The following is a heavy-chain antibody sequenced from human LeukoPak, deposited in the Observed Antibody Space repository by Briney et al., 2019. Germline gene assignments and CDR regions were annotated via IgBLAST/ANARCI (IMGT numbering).Heavy chain of an antibody. CDR3: ASGGRVPRFDY. Sequence: GGSLRLSCVASGFSSNDYSMNWVRQAPGKGLEWISYITSSSGSIYYADSVKGRFTISRDNAKNSLYLQMNSLRAEDTAVYYCASGGRVPRFDYWGQGTLVSV. V-gene: IGHV3-48*01. CDR1: GFSSNDYS. CDR2: ITSSSGSI. D-gene: IGHD4-23*01. J-gene: IGHJ4*02.